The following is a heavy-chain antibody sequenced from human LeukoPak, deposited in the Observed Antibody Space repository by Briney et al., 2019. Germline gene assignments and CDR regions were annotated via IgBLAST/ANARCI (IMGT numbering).Heavy chain of an antibody. CDR2: ISGSGDNT. J-gene: IGHJ5*02. Sequence: PGGSLRLSCAASGFSSRLYAMNWVRQAPGKGLEWVSAISGSGDNTYYADSVKGHFTISRDNSKNILYLQMNSLRAEDTAVYYCHIYCGGDCYSGGWFDPWGQGTLVTVSS. V-gene: IGHV3-23*01. D-gene: IGHD2-21*01. CDR3: HIYCGGDCYSGGWFDP. CDR1: GFSSRLYA.